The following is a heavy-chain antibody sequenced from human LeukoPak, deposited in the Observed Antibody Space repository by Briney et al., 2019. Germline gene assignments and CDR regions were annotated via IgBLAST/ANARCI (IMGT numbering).Heavy chain of an antibody. CDR2: IIPILGIA. V-gene: IGHV1-69*04. D-gene: IGHD3-3*01. J-gene: IGHJ5*02. Sequence: GASVKVSCKASGGTFSSYAISWVRQAPGQGLEWMGRIIPILGIANYAQKFQGRVTITADKSTSTAYMELSSLRSEDTAVYYCAREPPAPYYDFWSGYYTGYWFDPWGQGTLVTVSS. CDR1: GGTFSSYA. CDR3: AREPPAPYYDFWSGYYTGYWFDP.